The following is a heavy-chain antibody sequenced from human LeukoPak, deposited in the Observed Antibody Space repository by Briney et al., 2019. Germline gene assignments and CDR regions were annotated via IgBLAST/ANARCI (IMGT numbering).Heavy chain of an antibody. D-gene: IGHD3-22*01. Sequence: ASVKVSCKASGYTFTGYYMHWVRQAPGQGLEWIGWINPNSGGTNYAQKFQGRVTMTRDTSISTAHMELSRLRSDDTAVYYCARPFYDSSGYYFDYWGQGTLVTVSS. CDR1: GYTFTGYY. CDR2: INPNSGGT. J-gene: IGHJ4*02. CDR3: ARPFYDSSGYYFDY. V-gene: IGHV1-2*02.